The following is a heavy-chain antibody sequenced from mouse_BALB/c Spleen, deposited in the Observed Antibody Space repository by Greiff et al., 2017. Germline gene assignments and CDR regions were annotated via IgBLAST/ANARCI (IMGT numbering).Heavy chain of an antibody. D-gene: IGHD1-3*01. V-gene: IGHV5-6*01. CDR1: GFTFSGYG. CDR3: ARRDGSGYFDY. CDR2: ISSGGSYT. Sequence: VQLQQSGGDLVKPGGSLKLSCAASGFTFSGYGMSWVRQTPAKRLEWVATISSGGSYTYYPDSVKGRFTISRDNTKNTLYLQMSSLKSEDTAIYYCARRDGSGYFDYWGQGTTLTVSS. J-gene: IGHJ2*01.